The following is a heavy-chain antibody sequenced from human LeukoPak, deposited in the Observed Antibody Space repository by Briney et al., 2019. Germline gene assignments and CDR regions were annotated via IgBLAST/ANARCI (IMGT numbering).Heavy chain of an antibody. V-gene: IGHV3-23*01. CDR3: ARDDDYGDYATY. D-gene: IGHD4-17*01. J-gene: IGHJ4*02. CDR1: GFTFTSYV. CDR2: ISRSGGST. Sequence: GGSLRLSCAASGFTFTSYVMSWARQAPGKGLEWVSAISRSGGSTYYADSVKGRFTISRDNSKNTLYLQMNSLRAEDTAVYYCARDDDYGDYATYWGQGTLVTVSS.